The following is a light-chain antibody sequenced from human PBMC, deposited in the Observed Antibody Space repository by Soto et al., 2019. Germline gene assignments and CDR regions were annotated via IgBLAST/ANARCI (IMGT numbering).Light chain of an antibody. J-gene: IGKJ1*01. V-gene: IGKV1-39*01. CDR2: LAS. Sequence: DIQMTQSPTSLSASVGDRVTIACRASQNIYSYLNWYQQKPGKAPKLLIYLASTLQTGVPSRFSGSDSGTDFTLTITGLQTEDFATYYCQQSYTTPWTFGQGTKAEIK. CDR3: QQSYTTPWT. CDR1: QNIYSY.